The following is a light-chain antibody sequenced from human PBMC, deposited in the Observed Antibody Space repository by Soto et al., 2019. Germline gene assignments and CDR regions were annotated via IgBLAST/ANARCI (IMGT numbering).Light chain of an antibody. J-gene: IGKJ4*01. Sequence: EIVLTQSPVTLSLSPGEGATLSCRASQTVSKNYLAWYQQKAGQAPRLVIYAASTRATGIPDRFSGSGSGTDFTLTISRLEPEDFAVFYCQQYAVSPITFGGGTKVDIK. CDR2: AAS. CDR3: QQYAVSPIT. V-gene: IGKV3-20*01. CDR1: QTVSKNY.